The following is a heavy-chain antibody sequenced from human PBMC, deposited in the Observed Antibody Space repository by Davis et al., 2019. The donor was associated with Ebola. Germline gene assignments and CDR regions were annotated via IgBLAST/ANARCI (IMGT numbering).Heavy chain of an antibody. D-gene: IGHD3-16*01. Sequence: AASVKVSCKASGYTFTSYAMHWVRQAPGQRLEWMGWINAGNGNTKYSQKFQGRVTITRDTSASTAYMELSSLRSEDTAVYYCARGPRGKYTPFDYWGQGTLVTVSS. CDR3: ARGPRGKYTPFDY. CDR1: GYTFTSYA. V-gene: IGHV1-3*01. J-gene: IGHJ4*02. CDR2: INAGNGNT.